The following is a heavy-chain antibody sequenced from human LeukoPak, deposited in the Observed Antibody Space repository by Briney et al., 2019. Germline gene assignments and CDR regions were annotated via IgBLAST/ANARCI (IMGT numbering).Heavy chain of an antibody. CDR3: ARDTNLRDSFDI. D-gene: IGHD2-8*01. J-gene: IGHJ3*02. CDR2: IYYSGST. CDR1: GGSISSGDYY. V-gene: IGHV4-30-4*02. Sequence: SETLSLTCTVSGGSISSGDYYWSWIRQPPGKGLEWIGCIYYSGSTYYNPSLKSRVTISVDTSKNQFSLKLSSVTAADTAVYYCARDTNLRDSFDIWGQGTMVTVSS.